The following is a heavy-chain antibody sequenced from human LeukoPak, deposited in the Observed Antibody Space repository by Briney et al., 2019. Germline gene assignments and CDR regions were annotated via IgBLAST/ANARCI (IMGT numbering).Heavy chain of an antibody. D-gene: IGHD5-12*01. Sequence: ETLSLTCTVSGGSISSSSYYWGWIRQPPGKGLEWVSAISGSGGSTYYADSVKGRFTISRDNSKNTLYLQMNSLRAEDTAVYYCAKVKIQVATIGAFGYWGQGTLVTVSS. CDR3: AKVKIQVATIGAFGY. CDR1: GGSISSSSYY. CDR2: ISGSGGST. J-gene: IGHJ4*02. V-gene: IGHV3-23*01.